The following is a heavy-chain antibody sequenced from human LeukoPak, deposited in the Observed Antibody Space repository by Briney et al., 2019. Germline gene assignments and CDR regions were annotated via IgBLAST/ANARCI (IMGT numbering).Heavy chain of an antibody. J-gene: IGHJ3*02. D-gene: IGHD6-19*01. V-gene: IGHV3-21*01. Sequence: GGSLRLSCAASGFTFSSYSMNWVRQAPGKGLEWVSSISSSSSYIYYADSVKGRFTISRDNAKNSLYLQMNSLRAEDTAVYYCARDLSSGWRNAFDIWGQGTMVTVSS. CDR2: ISSSSSYI. CDR3: ARDLSSGWRNAFDI. CDR1: GFTFSSYS.